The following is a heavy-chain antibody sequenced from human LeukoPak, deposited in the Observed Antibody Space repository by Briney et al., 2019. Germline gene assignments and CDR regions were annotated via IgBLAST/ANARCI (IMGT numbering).Heavy chain of an antibody. CDR1: GGSISSYY. V-gene: IGHV4-59*01. Sequence: PSETLSLTCAVSGGSISSYYWSWIRQPPGKGLEWIGFFYYSGSTTYNPSLKSRVTISVDTSKNHFSLKLSSVTAADTAVYYCARGPGGYSYGYYFDYWGQGTLVTVSS. CDR3: ARGPGGYSYGYYFDY. CDR2: FYYSGST. D-gene: IGHD5-18*01. J-gene: IGHJ4*02.